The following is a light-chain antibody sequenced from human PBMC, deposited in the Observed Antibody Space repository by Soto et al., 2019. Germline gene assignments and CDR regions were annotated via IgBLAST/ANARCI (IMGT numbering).Light chain of an antibody. CDR2: AAS. Sequence: EIVLTQSPGTLSLSTRERATLSCKASQSVSSRYLAWYQQKPDHAPSLLHHAASTRATGIPDRFSGSGSGKDFTLTITSLQPEDSATYHCQQRCKTSLSSFGQGTKVDIK. CDR3: QQRCKTSLSS. J-gene: IGKJ2*01. CDR1: QSVSSRY. V-gene: IGKV3D-20*02.